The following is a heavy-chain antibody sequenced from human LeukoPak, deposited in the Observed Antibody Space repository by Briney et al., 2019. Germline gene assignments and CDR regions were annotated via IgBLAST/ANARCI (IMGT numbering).Heavy chain of an antibody. D-gene: IGHD6-19*01. CDR2: IYYSGST. V-gene: IGHV4-31*03. CDR1: GGSISSGGYY. CDR3: ARDNGAGGMGV. J-gene: IGHJ6*02. Sequence: SETLSLTCTVSGGSISSGGYYWSWIRQHPGKGLEWIGYIYYSGSTYYNPSLKSRVTISVDTSKNQFSLKLSSVTPEDTAVYYCARDNGAGGMGVWGQGTTVTVSS.